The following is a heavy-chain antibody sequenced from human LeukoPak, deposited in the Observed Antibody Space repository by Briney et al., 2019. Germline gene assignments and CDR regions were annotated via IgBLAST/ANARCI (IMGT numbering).Heavy chain of an antibody. CDR3: ARGFRGDNFDL. Sequence: NASETLSLTCAVYGGSFSGYYWSWIRQPPGKGLEWIGEINHSGSTNYNPSLKSRVTISADTSKNQFSLKLSSVTAADTAVYYCARGFRGDNFDLWGQGTLVTVSS. D-gene: IGHD7-27*01. CDR1: GGSFSGYY. J-gene: IGHJ4*02. V-gene: IGHV4-34*01. CDR2: INHSGST.